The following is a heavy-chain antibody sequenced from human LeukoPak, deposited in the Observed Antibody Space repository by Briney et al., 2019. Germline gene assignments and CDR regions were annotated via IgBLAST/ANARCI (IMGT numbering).Heavy chain of an antibody. CDR1: GFTFSSYA. J-gene: IGHJ4*02. CDR3: AKDLSDNYNLFDY. D-gene: IGHD1-1*01. V-gene: IGHV3-23*01. Sequence: PGGSLRLSCAASGFTFSSYAMSWVRQAPEKGLEWVSAISGSGGSTYYADSVKGRLTISRDNSNNILYLQLSSLRVEDTAVYYCAKDLSDNYNLFDYWGQGTLVTVSS. CDR2: ISGSGGST.